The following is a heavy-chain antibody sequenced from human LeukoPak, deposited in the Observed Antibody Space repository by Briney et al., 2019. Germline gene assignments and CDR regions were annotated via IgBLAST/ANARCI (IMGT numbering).Heavy chain of an antibody. CDR2: IYISGST. D-gene: IGHD3-10*01. Sequence: SETLSLTCDVSGGSFTGYYWSWIRQPAGKGLEWIGHIYISGSTNYNPSLMSRVTISVDTSKNQFSLKLSSVTAADTALYYCARANTYGSGRFHWGQGTLVTVSS. V-gene: IGHV4-4*07. J-gene: IGHJ4*02. CDR3: ARANTYGSGRFH. CDR1: GGSFTGYY.